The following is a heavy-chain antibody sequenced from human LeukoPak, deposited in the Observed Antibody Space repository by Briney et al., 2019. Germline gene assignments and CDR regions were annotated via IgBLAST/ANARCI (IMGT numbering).Heavy chain of an antibody. Sequence: ASVKVSCKASGYTFTSYYMHWVRQAPGQGLEWMGIINLSGGSTSYAQKFQGRVTMTRDTSTSTVYMELSSLRSEDTAVYYCARSGGIAARPTDIDFDYWGQGTLVTVSS. V-gene: IGHV1-46*01. D-gene: IGHD6-6*01. CDR2: INLSGGST. CDR3: ARSGGIAARPTDIDFDY. J-gene: IGHJ4*02. CDR1: GYTFTSYY.